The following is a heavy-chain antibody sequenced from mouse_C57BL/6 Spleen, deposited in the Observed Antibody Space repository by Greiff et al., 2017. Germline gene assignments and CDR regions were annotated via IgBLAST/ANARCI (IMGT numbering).Heavy chain of an antibody. CDR2: IDPSDSYT. J-gene: IGHJ2*01. CDR3: ARGSTVVAPYYFDY. V-gene: IGHV1-59*01. D-gene: IGHD1-1*01. Sequence: VQLQQPGAELVRPGTSVKLSCKASGYTFTSYWMHWVKQRPGQGLEWIGVIDPSDSYTNYNQKFKGKATLTVDTSSSTAYMQLRRLTSEDSAVYSCARGSTVVAPYYFDYWGQGTTLTVSS. CDR1: GYTFTSYW.